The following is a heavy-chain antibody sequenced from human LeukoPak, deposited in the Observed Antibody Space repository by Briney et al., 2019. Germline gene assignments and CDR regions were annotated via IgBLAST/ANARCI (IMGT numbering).Heavy chain of an antibody. D-gene: IGHD2-2*01. CDR2: VDPEDGET. CDR3: ATLTIVVVPAAIIDY. Sequence: ASVKISCKVSGYTFTDYYMQWVQQAPGKGLEWMGLVDPEDGETIYAEKFQGRVTITADASTDTAYMELSSLRSEDTAVYYCATLTIVVVPAAIIDYWGQGTLVTVSS. CDR1: GYTFTDYY. V-gene: IGHV1-69-2*01. J-gene: IGHJ4*02.